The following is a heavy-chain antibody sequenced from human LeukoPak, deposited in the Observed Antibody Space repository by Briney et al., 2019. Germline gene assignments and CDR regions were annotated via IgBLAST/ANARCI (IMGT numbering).Heavy chain of an antibody. Sequence: SVKASCKASGGTFSSYTISWVRQAPGQGLEWMGRIIPILGIANYAQKFQGGVTITADKSTSTAYMELSSLRSEDTAVYYCASFGGITIFGVVSTRDGGFDYWGQGTLVTVSS. CDR2: IIPILGIA. V-gene: IGHV1-69*02. D-gene: IGHD3-3*01. CDR1: GGTFSSYT. J-gene: IGHJ4*02. CDR3: ASFGGITIFGVVSTRDGGFDY.